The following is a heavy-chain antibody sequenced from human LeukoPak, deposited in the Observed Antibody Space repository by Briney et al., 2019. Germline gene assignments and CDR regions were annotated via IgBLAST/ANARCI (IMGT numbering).Heavy chain of an antibody. J-gene: IGHJ5*02. Sequence: PSETLSLTCTVSGGSTSSSSYYWGWLRQPPGKGLEWIGRIYYSGSTYYNPSLKCRVTISVDTSKNQCSLRLSSVTASDTAVYYCARVYVLLQESWFDPWGQGTLVTVSS. CDR1: GGSTSSSSYY. CDR2: IYYSGST. CDR3: ARVYVLLQESWFDP. V-gene: IGHV4-39*07. D-gene: IGHD2-15*01.